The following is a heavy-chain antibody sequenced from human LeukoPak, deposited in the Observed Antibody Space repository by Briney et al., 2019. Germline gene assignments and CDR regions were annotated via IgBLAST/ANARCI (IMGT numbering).Heavy chain of an antibody. V-gene: IGHV4-4*08. J-gene: IGHJ4*02. D-gene: IGHD5-24*01. CDR1: GGSISEYY. CDR3: ARSWRDGYNYYFDY. Sequence: PSETLSLTCTVSGGSISEYYWSWIRQPPGKGLEWIGYIYTSGSTNYNPSLKSRVTMSVDTSKNQFSLKLSSVTAADTAVYYCARSWRDGYNYYFDYWGQGTLVTVSS. CDR2: IYTSGST.